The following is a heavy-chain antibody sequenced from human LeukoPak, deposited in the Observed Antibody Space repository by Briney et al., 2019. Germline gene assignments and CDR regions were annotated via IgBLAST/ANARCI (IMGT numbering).Heavy chain of an antibody. Sequence: GASVKVSCKVSGYTLTELSMHWVRQAPGKGLEWMGGFDPEDGETIYAQKFQGRVAMTEDTSTDTAYMELSSLRSEDTAVYYCATLQPARPNSLIGLGDAFDIWGQGTMVTVSS. V-gene: IGHV1-24*01. CDR1: GYTLTELS. CDR2: FDPEDGET. J-gene: IGHJ3*02. CDR3: ATLQPARPNSLIGLGDAFDI. D-gene: IGHD2-2*01.